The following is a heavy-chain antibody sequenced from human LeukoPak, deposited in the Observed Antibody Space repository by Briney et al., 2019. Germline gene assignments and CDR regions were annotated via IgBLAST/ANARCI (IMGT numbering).Heavy chain of an antibody. V-gene: IGHV3-21*01. CDR1: GFTFSSYN. CDR3: ASSRDGATIAYYFDY. Sequence: GGSLRLSCAASGFTFSSYNMNWVRQAPGKGLEWVSSISSSSSYIYYADSVKGRFTISRDNAKNSLYLQMNSLRAEDTAVYYCASSRDGATIAYYFDYWGQGTLVTVSS. J-gene: IGHJ4*02. D-gene: IGHD5-24*01. CDR2: ISSSSSYI.